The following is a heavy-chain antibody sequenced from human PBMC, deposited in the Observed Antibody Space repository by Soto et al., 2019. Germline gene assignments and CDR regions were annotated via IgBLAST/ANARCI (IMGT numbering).Heavy chain of an antibody. J-gene: IGHJ4*01. V-gene: IGHV3-7*01. CDR1: GFTFSSYW. Sequence: PGGSLRLSCAASGFTFSSYWMSWVRQAPGKGLEWVANIKQDGSEKYYVDSVKGRFTISRDNAKNSLYLQMNSLRAEDTAVYFCVRDRDLYRDMVHEDLWGQGTLVTVSS. CDR2: IKQDGSEK. CDR3: VRDRDLYRDMVHEDL. D-gene: IGHD1-26*01.